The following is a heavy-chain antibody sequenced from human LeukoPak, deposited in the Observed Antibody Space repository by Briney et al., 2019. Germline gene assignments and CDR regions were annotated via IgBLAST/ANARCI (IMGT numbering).Heavy chain of an antibody. Sequence: GGSLRLSCAASGFTFSSTWMHWFRQAPGKGPVWVSRIHSDGSSTIYANSVKGRFTISRDNARNTLYLQMNSLRAEDTAVYYCVRDRYYVLDYWGQGTLVTVSS. CDR1: GFTFSSTW. V-gene: IGHV3-74*01. CDR2: IHSDGSST. J-gene: IGHJ4*02. CDR3: VRDRYYVLDY. D-gene: IGHD3-16*01.